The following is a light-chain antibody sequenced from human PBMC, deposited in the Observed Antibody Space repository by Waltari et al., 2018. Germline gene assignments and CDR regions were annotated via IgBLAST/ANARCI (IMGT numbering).Light chain of an antibody. Sequence: SSELTQDPAVSVALGQTVRITCQGDSLRKYYASWYQQKPGQAPLLVIYGKSNRPSGIPDRFSGSSSGNTASLTITGAQAEDEADYYCNLWDSSGNLVLFGGGTKVTVL. J-gene: IGLJ2*01. CDR3: NLWDSSGNLVL. V-gene: IGLV3-19*01. CDR2: GKS. CDR1: SLRKYY.